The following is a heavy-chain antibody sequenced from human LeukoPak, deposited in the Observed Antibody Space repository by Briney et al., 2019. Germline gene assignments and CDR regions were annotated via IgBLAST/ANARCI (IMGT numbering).Heavy chain of an antibody. D-gene: IGHD4-23*01. CDR1: GGSISSSNW. CDR2: IYHSGST. J-gene: IGHJ5*02. CDR3: ARAYGGKLEVWFDP. Sequence: SETLSLTCAVSGGSISSSNWWSWVRQPPGKGLEWIGEIYHSGSTNYNPSLKSRVTISVDKSKNQFSLKLSSVTAADTAVYYCARAYGGKLEVWFDPWGQGTLVTVSS. V-gene: IGHV4-4*02.